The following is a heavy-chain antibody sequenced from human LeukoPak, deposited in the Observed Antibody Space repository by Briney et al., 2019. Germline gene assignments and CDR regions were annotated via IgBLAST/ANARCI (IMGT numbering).Heavy chain of an antibody. CDR2: IYHSGST. CDR1: GYSISSGYY. J-gene: IGHJ5*01. CDR3: ARGVTVTTRISFDS. D-gene: IGHD4-17*01. V-gene: IGHV4-38-2*02. Sequence: PSETLSLTCTVSGYSISSGYYWGWIRQPPGKGLEWIGSIYHSGSTYYNPSLRSRVSMSIDTSKNQFSLKLTSVTAADTAVYYCARGVTVTTRISFDSWGQGTLVTVSS.